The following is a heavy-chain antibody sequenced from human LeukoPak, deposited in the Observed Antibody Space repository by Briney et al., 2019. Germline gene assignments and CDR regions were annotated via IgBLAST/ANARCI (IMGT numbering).Heavy chain of an antibody. J-gene: IGHJ4*02. V-gene: IGHV4-39*01. CDR2: IYYSGST. D-gene: IGHD6-13*01. CDR1: GGSISSISYY. Sequence: KPSDTLSLTCTVSGGSISSISYYWGWIRQPPGKGLEWIGSIYYSGSTYYNPSLKSRVTISVDTSKNQFSLKLSSVTAADTAVYYCARHEYGSSWIFDYWGQGTLVTVSS. CDR3: ARHEYGSSWIFDY.